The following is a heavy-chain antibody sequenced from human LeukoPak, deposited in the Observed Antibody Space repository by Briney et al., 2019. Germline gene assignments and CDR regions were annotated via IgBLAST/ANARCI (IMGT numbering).Heavy chain of an antibody. Sequence: GASVKVSCKASGGTFSSYAISWVRQAPGRGLEWMGGIIPIFGTANYAQKFQGRVTITADESTSTAYMELSSLRSEDTAVYYCARDLSYYDSSGYHYYFDYWGQGTLVTVSS. V-gene: IGHV1-69*13. J-gene: IGHJ4*02. CDR2: IIPIFGTA. CDR3: ARDLSYYDSSGYHYYFDY. CDR1: GGTFSSYA. D-gene: IGHD3-22*01.